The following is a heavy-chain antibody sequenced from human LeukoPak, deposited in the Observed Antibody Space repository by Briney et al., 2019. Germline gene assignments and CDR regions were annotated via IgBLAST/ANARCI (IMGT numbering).Heavy chain of an antibody. CDR3: ARVLSIVGAAFFDY. Sequence: ASVKVSCKASGFTFTGYYMHWVRQAPGQGLEWMGWINPNSGGTNYAQKFQGRVTMTRDTSISTAYVELSRLRSDDTAVYYCARVLSIVGAAFFDYWGQGTLVTVSS. J-gene: IGHJ4*02. V-gene: IGHV1-2*02. D-gene: IGHD1-26*01. CDR1: GFTFTGYY. CDR2: INPNSGGT.